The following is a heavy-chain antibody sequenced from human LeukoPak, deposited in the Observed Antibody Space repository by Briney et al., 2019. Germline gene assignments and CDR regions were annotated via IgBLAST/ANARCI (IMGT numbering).Heavy chain of an antibody. J-gene: IGHJ4*02. D-gene: IGHD6-13*01. CDR1: GGSISSSSYY. V-gene: IGHV4-39*01. CDR3: ARLRGQQLKPHFDY. CDR2: IYYSGST. Sequence: SETLSLTCTVSGGSISSSSYYWGWIRQPPGKGLEWIGSIYYSGSTYYNPSLKSRVTISVDTSKNQFSLKLSSVTAADTAVYYCARLRGQQLKPHFDYWGQGTLVTVSS.